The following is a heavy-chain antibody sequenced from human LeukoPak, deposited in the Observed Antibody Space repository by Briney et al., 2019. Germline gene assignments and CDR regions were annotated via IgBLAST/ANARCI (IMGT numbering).Heavy chain of an antibody. CDR2: IYPGDSDT. CDR3: ARPSYYDSSRGDAFDI. Sequence: GESLKISCKGSGYSFTSYWIGWVRQMPRKGLEWMGTIYPGDSDTRYSPSFQGQVTISADKSISTAYLQWSSLKASDTAMYYCARPSYYDSSRGDAFDIWGQGTTVAVSS. J-gene: IGHJ3*02. V-gene: IGHV5-51*01. CDR1: GYSFTSYW. D-gene: IGHD3-22*01.